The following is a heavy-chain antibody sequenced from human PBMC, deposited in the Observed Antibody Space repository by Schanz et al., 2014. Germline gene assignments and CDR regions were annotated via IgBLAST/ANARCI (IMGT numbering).Heavy chain of an antibody. D-gene: IGHD2-21*01. Sequence: QVYLVESGGDLVKPGGSLRLSCAASGFTFSDYYMAWIRQAPGKGLEWVSHISGSSSHKNYADSVKGRFSISRDNGETSVYLQISSLRVEDTAVYYCARFLARYQYYGVDVWGQGSLAIVSS. CDR1: GFTFSDYY. J-gene: IGHJ4*02. CDR3: ARFLARYQYYGVDV. V-gene: IGHV3-11*05. CDR2: ISGSSSHK.